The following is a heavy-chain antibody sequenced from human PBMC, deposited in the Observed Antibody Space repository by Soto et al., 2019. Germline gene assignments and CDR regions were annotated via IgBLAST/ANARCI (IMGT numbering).Heavy chain of an antibody. Sequence: SETLSLTCTVSCASISAYAWSWIRQPAGKGLEWIGRLYSSGNTNYNPSFKSRLTMSADTSKNQFSLKLSSVTAADTAVYYCARGPYSSGWYVVDYWGQGTLVTVSS. CDR1: CASISAYA. CDR3: ARGPYSSGWYVVDY. V-gene: IGHV4-4*07. J-gene: IGHJ4*02. D-gene: IGHD6-19*01. CDR2: LYSSGNT.